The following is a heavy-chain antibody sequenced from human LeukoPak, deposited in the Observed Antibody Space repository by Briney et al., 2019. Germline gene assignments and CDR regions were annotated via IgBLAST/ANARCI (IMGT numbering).Heavy chain of an antibody. CDR1: GFTLNYYA. Sequence: PGGSLRLSCAASGFTLNYYAMTWVRQAPGKGLEWVSGISGGGDYTYYADSVKGRFTIPRDNSKNTLYLQMNSLRAEDTAVYYCAKDERGTMVRGVIEEPPNWFDPWGQGTLVTVSS. CDR3: AKDERGTMVRGVIEEPPNWFDP. V-gene: IGHV3-23*01. D-gene: IGHD3-10*01. CDR2: ISGGGDYT. J-gene: IGHJ5*02.